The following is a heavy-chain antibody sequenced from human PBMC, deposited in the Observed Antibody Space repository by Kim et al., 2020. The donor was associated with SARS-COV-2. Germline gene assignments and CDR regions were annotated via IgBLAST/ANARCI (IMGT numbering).Heavy chain of an antibody. CDR3: ARGILRTKGAFDI. J-gene: IGHJ3*02. D-gene: IGHD1-26*01. Sequence: YANDVKARLTITRDNAKNTLYLQMNSLRAEDTALYYCARGILRTKGAFDIWGQGAMVTVSS. V-gene: IGHV3-74*01.